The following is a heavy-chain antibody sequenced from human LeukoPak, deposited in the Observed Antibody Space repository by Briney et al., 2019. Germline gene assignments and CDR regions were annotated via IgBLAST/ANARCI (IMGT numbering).Heavy chain of an antibody. J-gene: IGHJ6*02. CDR2: IYYSGST. V-gene: IGHV4-59*08. D-gene: IGHD2-15*01. Sequence: SETLSLTCTVSGGSISSYYWSWIRQPPGKGLEWIGYIYYSGSTDYNPSLKSRVTISVDTSKNQFSLKLSSVTAADTAVYFCAGHGYCSGGTCYSYYYGMDVWGQGTTVTVSS. CDR3: AGHGYCSGGTCYSYYYGMDV. CDR1: GGSISSYY.